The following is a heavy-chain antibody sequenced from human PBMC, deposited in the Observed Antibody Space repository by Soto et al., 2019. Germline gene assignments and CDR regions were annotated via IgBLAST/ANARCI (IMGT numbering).Heavy chain of an antibody. CDR2: IIPIVGTA. V-gene: IGHV1-69*01. D-gene: IGHD5-18*01. J-gene: IGHJ4*02. CDR1: GGTFSSYA. CDR3: ARSTAMPPTGVFDY. Sequence: QVQLVQSGAEVKKPGYSVKVSCKASGGTFSSYAISWVRQAPGQGLEWMGGIIPIVGTANYAQKFQGRVTITADESTSTAYMGLSSPRSEDTAVYYCARSTAMPPTGVFDYWGQGTLVTVSS.